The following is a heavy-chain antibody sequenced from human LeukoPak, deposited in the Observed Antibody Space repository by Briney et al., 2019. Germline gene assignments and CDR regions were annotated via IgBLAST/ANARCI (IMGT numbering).Heavy chain of an antibody. CDR1: GGSFSSYY. D-gene: IGHD1-14*01. J-gene: IGHJ6*03. Sequence: SETLSLTYTVSGGSFSSYYWSWIRQPAGKGLECIGRIYISGSTSYNPSLKSRVSMSVDTSKNQFSLRLSSVTAADTAVYYCATANRYSLYMDVWGKGTTVAVSS. V-gene: IGHV4-4*07. CDR2: IYISGST. CDR3: ATANRYSLYMDV.